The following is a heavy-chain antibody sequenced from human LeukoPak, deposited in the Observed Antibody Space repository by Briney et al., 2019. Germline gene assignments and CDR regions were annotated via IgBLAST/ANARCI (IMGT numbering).Heavy chain of an antibody. V-gene: IGHV3-23*01. CDR2: ISGSGGST. J-gene: IGHJ4*02. CDR1: GFTFSSDW. D-gene: IGHD3-22*01. CDR3: AKWAVGDSSGYYYGY. Sequence: GGSLRLSCAASGFTFSSDWMHWVRQAPGKGLEWVSAISGSGGSTYYADSVKGRFTISRDNSKNTLYLQMNSLRAEDTAVYYCAKWAVGDSSGYYYGYWGQGTLVTVSS.